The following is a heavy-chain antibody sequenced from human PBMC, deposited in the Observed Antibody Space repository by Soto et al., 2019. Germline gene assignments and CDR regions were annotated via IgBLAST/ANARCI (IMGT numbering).Heavy chain of an antibody. CDR1: GFTFSSYA. D-gene: IGHD3-10*01. V-gene: IGHV3-23*01. J-gene: IGHJ4*02. CDR2: ISGSGGST. Sequence: EVQLLESGGGLVQPGGSLRLSCAASGFTFSSYAMSWVRQAPGKGLEWVSAISGSGGSTYYADSVKGRFTISRDNSKNTLYLQMNSLRAEDTAVYYCAKGIIWFGELFTSPSVDYWGQGTLVTVSS. CDR3: AKGIIWFGELFTSPSVDY.